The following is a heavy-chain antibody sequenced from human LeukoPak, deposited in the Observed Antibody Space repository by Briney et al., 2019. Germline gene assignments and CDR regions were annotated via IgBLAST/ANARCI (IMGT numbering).Heavy chain of an antibody. CDR1: GFTFSSYE. J-gene: IGHJ6*02. Sequence: GGSLRLSCAASGFTFSSYEMNWVRQAPGKGLEWVSYISSCGSTIHYADSVKGRFTISRDNAKNSLYLQMNSLRAEDTAVYYCASENCSGGSCYSDYYYGMDVWGQGTTVTVSS. CDR3: ASENCSGGSCYSDYYYGMDV. CDR2: ISSCGSTI. D-gene: IGHD2-15*01. V-gene: IGHV3-48*03.